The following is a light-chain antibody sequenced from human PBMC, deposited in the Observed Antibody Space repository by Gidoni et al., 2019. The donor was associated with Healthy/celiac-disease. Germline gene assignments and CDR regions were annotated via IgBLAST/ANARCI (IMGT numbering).Light chain of an antibody. CDR1: QSISRY. CDR3: QQSYSTPC. CDR2: AAS. Sequence: DIQMTQSPSSLSASVGARVTITCRASQSISRYLNWYQQKPGKAPKLLIYAASSLQSGVPSRFSGSGSGTDFTLTISSLQPEDFATYYCQQSYSTPCFGQGTRLEIK. J-gene: IGKJ5*01. V-gene: IGKV1-39*01.